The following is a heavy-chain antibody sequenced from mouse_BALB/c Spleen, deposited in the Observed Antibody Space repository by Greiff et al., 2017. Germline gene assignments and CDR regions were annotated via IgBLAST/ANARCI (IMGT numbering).Heavy chain of an antibody. D-gene: IGHD2-1*01. CDR3: ARERGGNYVYFDY. J-gene: IGHJ2*01. CDR1: GFTFSSYG. V-gene: IGHV5-6-3*01. CDR2: INSNGGST. Sequence: GGSLKLSCAASGFTFSSYGMSWVRQTPDKRLELVATINSNGGSTYYPDSVKGRFTISRDNAKNTLYLQMSSLKSEDTAMYYCARERGGNYVYFDYWGQGTTLTVSS.